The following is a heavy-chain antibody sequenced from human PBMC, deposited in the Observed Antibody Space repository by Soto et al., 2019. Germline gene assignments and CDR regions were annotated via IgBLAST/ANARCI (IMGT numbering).Heavy chain of an antibody. CDR3: ARDRGAVVGQYFDY. CDR1: GFTFSAYY. V-gene: IGHV3-11*01. J-gene: IGHJ4*02. CDR2: ISSSGDTG. D-gene: IGHD6-19*01. Sequence: QVQLVESGGGLVKPGGSLRLSCAASGFTFSAYYMSWIRQASGKGLEWISYISSSGDTGNYADSVKGRFTVSRDNAKNSLYLQINSLRAEDTAVYYCARDRGAVVGQYFDYWGQGTLVTVSS.